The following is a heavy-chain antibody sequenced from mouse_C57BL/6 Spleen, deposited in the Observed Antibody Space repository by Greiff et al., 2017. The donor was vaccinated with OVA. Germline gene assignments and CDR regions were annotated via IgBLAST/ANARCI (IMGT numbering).Heavy chain of an antibody. CDR2: IYPGDGDT. J-gene: IGHJ2*01. Sequence: VNVVESGPELVKPGASVKISCKASGYAFRSSWMNWVKQRPGKGLEWIGRIYPGDGDTNYNGKFKGKATLTADKSSSTAYMQLSSLTSEDSAVYFCADDGRGYWGQGTTLTVSS. D-gene: IGHD2-3*01. CDR3: ADDGRGY. V-gene: IGHV1-82*01. CDR1: GYAFRSSW.